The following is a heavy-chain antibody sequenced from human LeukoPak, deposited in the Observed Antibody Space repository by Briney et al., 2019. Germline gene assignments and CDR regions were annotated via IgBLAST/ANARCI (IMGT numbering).Heavy chain of an antibody. D-gene: IGHD2-2*01. J-gene: IGHJ5*02. CDR3: ARASSSSSPNWFDP. CDR1: GGSISSYY. V-gene: IGHV4-59*08. CDR2: IYYSGST. Sequence: SETLSLTCTVSGGSISSYYWSWIRQPPGKGLEWIGYIYYSGSTNYNPSLKSRVTISVDTSKNQFSLKLSSVTAADTAVYYCARASSSSSPNWFDPWGQGTLVTVSS.